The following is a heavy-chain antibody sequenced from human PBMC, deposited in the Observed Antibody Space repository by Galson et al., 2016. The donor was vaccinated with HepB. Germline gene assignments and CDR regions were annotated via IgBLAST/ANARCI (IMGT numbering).Heavy chain of an antibody. Sequence: SLRLSCAASGFTFSSYAMNWVRRAPGKGLEWVSSISGSGGSTYYADSVKGRFTISRDNSKNTLYLQMNSLRAEDTALYYCAKDSSAYYYVSFYYYAMDVWGQGTTVTVSS. CDR2: ISGSGGST. D-gene: IGHD3-22*01. V-gene: IGHV3-23*01. CDR1: GFTFSSYA. CDR3: AKDSSAYYYVSFYYYAMDV. J-gene: IGHJ6*02.